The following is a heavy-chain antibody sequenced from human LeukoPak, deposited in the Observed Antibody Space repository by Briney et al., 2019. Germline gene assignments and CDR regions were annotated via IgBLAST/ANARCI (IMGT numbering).Heavy chain of an antibody. CDR3: ARVRGDRCLDY. J-gene: IGHJ4*02. Sequence: GGSLRLSCAASGFTFSDYYMSWIRQAPGKGLEWLSYISNSGSTIYYADSMKGRFTISRDNAKKSLYLQMNSLGAEDTAVYYCARVRGDRCLDYWGQGTLVTVSS. D-gene: IGHD2-21*02. CDR2: ISNSGSTI. CDR1: GFTFSDYY. V-gene: IGHV3-11*01.